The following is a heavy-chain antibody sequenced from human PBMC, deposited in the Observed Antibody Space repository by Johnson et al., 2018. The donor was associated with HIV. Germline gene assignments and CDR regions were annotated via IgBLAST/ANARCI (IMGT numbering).Heavy chain of an antibody. Sequence: VQLVESGGGLVQPGGSLRLSCAASGFTFSSYVMHWVRQAPGQGLEWVANIKPDGSEKYYVDYVTGRFTISRDNAKNSLYLQMNSLRAEDTAVYYCAKEGNYNFWSGYHHDAFDIWGQGTMVTVSS. CDR3: AKEGNYNFWSGYHHDAFDI. D-gene: IGHD3-3*01. V-gene: IGHV3-7*01. CDR1: GFTFSSYV. CDR2: IKPDGSEK. J-gene: IGHJ3*02.